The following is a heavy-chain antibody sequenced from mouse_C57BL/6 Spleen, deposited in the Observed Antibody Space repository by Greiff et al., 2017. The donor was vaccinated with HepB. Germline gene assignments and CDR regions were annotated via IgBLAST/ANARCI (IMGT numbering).Heavy chain of an antibody. D-gene: IGHD1-3*01. CDR3: AKNGWGSSYWYFDV. CDR2: IWRGGST. CDR1: GFSLTSYG. J-gene: IGHJ1*03. V-gene: IGHV2-5*01. Sequence: VQLQQSGPGLVQPSQSLSITCTVSGFSLTSYGVHWVRQSPGKGLEWLGVIWRGGSTDYNAAFMSRLSITKDNSKSQVFFKMNSLQADDTAIYYCAKNGWGSSYWYFDVWGTGTTVTVSS.